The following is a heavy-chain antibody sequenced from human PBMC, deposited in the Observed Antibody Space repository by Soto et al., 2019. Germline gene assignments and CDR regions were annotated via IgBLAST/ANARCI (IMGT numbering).Heavy chain of an antibody. V-gene: IGHV3-23*01. Sequence: HPGGSLRLSCVVSGFAFSSSAINWVRQAPGKGLEWVSTISGSGVAKFYADSVKGRFTISRDNSNNTVSLQMNSLRAEDAAVYYCAKDRSPGATTWNVYWGQGTLVTVSS. J-gene: IGHJ1*01. CDR2: ISGSGVAK. CDR1: GFAFSSSA. CDR3: AKDRSPGATTWNVY. D-gene: IGHD1-1*01.